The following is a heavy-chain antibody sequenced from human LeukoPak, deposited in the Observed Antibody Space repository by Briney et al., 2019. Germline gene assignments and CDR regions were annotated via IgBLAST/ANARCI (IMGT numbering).Heavy chain of an antibody. CDR1: GFTFSNYG. CDR3: ARDAAVQQLGYYYYYMDV. Sequence: RGSLRLSCAASGFTFSNYGMNWVRQAPGKGLEWVANIKQDGTEKYYVDSVKGRFTISRDNAKNSLYLQMNSLRAEDTAVYYCARDAAVQQLGYYYYYMDVWGKGTTVTVSS. CDR2: IKQDGTEK. V-gene: IGHV3-7*01. J-gene: IGHJ6*03. D-gene: IGHD6-13*01.